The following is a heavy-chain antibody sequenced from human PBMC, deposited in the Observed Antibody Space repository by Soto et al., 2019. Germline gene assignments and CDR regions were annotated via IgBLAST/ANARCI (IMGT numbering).Heavy chain of an antibody. V-gene: IGHV3-30*18. CDR2: TSFDGSHE. Sequence: GSLRLSCTASGFIFSDFGMSWVRQAPGKGLEWVAVTSFDGSHEYYAASAKGRFTISRDNSKNMLLLQMDNVRAEDTAVYYCAKSQSKARDYEVLAGYSGYFDSWGLGTLVTVSS. J-gene: IGHJ4*02. D-gene: IGHD3-9*01. CDR3: AKSQSKARDYEVLAGYSGYFDS. CDR1: GFIFSDFG.